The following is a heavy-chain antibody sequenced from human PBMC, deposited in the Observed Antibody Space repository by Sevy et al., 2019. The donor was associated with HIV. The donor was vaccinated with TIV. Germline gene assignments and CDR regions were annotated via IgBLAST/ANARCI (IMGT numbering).Heavy chain of an antibody. V-gene: IGHV1-8*01. CDR1: GYTFTSYD. J-gene: IGHJ5*02. Sequence: ASVKVSCKASGYTFTSYDINWVRQATGQGLEWMGWMNPNSGNTGYAQKFQGRVTMTRNTSISTAYMELSSLISEDTAVYYCARGGRAARYNWFDPWGQGTLVTVSS. D-gene: IGHD6-6*01. CDR3: ARGGRAARYNWFDP. CDR2: MNPNSGNT.